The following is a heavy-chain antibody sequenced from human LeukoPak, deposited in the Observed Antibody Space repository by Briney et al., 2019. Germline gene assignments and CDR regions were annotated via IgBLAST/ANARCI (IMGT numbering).Heavy chain of an antibody. CDR3: ADRTSSIAALR. V-gene: IGHV4-34*01. D-gene: IGHD6-6*01. CDR1: GGSFSGYY. Sequence: PSETLSLTCAVYGGSFSGYYWSWIRQPPGKGLEWIGEINHSGSTNYNPSLKSRVTISVDTSKNQFSLKLSSVTAADTAVYYCADRTSSIAALRWGQGTLVTVSS. CDR2: INHSGST. J-gene: IGHJ4*02.